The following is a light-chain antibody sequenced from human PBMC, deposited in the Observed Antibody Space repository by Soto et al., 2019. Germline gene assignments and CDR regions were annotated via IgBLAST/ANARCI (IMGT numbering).Light chain of an antibody. V-gene: IGKV3-11*01. CDR1: QSVSSY. CDR2: DAS. CDR3: QQRSSWPLT. J-gene: IGKJ4*01. Sequence: EIVLTQSPATLSLSPGERAILSCSASQSVSSYLVWFQQKPGQTPRLLIYDASKRATGIPARFSGSGSGTDFTLTVSSLEPEDFAVYYCQQRSSWPLTFGGGTKVDIK.